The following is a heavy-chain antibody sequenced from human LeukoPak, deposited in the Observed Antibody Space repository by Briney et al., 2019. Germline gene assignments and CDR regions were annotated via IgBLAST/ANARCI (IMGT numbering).Heavy chain of an antibody. V-gene: IGHV3-23*01. J-gene: IGHJ4*02. D-gene: IGHD3-10*01. CDR1: GFNFSSYS. Sequence: GSLGLFFAASGFNFSSYSMSWVRQTPGEGVEWVSTISGSGGGTYYADSVKGRFTLSRDNSMNTLYLQMNSLRAEDTAVYYCAKDVESGRSADYWGQGTLVTVSS. CDR2: ISGSGGGT. CDR3: AKDVESGRSADY.